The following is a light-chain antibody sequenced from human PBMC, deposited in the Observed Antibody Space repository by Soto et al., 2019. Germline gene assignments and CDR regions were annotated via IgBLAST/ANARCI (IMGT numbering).Light chain of an antibody. CDR1: QSVSSSY. V-gene: IGKV3-20*01. CDR2: GAS. CDR3: QQYGSSRSFT. Sequence: EIVLTQSPGTLSLYPGERATLSCRASQSVSSSYLAWYQQKPGQAPRLLIFGASSRATGIPDRFSGSGSGTDFTLTISRLEPEDFAVYYCQQYGSSRSFTFGPGTKVDIK. J-gene: IGKJ3*01.